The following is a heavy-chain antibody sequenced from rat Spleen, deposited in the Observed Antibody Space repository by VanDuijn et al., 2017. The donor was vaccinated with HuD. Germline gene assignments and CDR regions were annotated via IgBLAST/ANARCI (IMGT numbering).Heavy chain of an antibody. D-gene: IGHD1-4*01. CDR2: ISYDGGNP. Sequence: EVQLVESGGGLVQPGRSLKLSCAASGFTFSDYNMAWVRQAPKKGLEWVATISYDGGNPYYRDSVKGRFTISRDNAKSTLYLQMDSLRSEDTATYYCARKYNYVDWYFDFWGPGTMVTVSS. J-gene: IGHJ1*01. V-gene: IGHV5-7*01. CDR1: GFTFSDYN. CDR3: ARKYNYVDWYFDF.